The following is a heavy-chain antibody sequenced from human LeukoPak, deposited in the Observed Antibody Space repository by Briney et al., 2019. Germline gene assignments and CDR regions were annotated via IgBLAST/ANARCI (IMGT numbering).Heavy chain of an antibody. CDR1: GASISSYY. CDR3: ASDCSSISCYGSDY. V-gene: IGHV4-59*05. D-gene: IGHD2-2*01. Sequence: SETLSLTCTVSGASISSYYWSWIRLPPGKGLEWIGSIYDSGSTYYNPSLKSRVTISVDTSKNQFSLKLSSVTAADTAVYYCASDCSSISCYGSDYWGQGTLVTVSS. CDR2: IYDSGST. J-gene: IGHJ4*02.